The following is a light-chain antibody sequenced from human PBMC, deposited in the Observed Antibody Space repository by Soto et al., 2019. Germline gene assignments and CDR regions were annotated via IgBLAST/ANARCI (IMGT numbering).Light chain of an antibody. CDR2: AAS. V-gene: IGKV1-39*01. Sequence: LHITEPPSSLSASVEDRVIIACRASQSISNHLNWYQQKPGKAPKLLIFAASSLQSGVPSRFSGSRSGPDFTLTISSLQPEDFATYYCQQSYSSPPTFGQGTKVDIK. CDR1: QSISNH. CDR3: QQSYSSPPT. J-gene: IGKJ1*01.